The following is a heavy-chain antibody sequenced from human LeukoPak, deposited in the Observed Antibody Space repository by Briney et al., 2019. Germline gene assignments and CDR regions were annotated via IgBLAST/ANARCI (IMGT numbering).Heavy chain of an antibody. CDR3: AASIDGTLEEYYYFMDV. D-gene: IGHD3-3*02. CDR1: GFTFTSSA. J-gene: IGHJ6*03. Sequence: ASVKVSCKASGFTFTSSAMQWVRQARGQRLEWIGWIVVGSGNTNYAQKFQEGVTITRDMSTGTAYMELSSLRSEDTAVYYCAASIDGTLEEYYYFMDVWGKGTTVTVSS. V-gene: IGHV1-58*02. CDR2: IVVGSGNT.